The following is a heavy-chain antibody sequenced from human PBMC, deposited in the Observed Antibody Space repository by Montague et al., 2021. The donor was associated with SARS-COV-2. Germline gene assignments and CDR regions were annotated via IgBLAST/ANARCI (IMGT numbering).Heavy chain of an antibody. V-gene: IGHV4-39*01. Sequence: SLTCTVSGGSISSSSYYWGWIRRPPGKGLEWIGSIYYTGSPYYNPSPKIRLTISVDTSKNQFSLNLSSVTAADTAVYYCARRARWNIVVVVGDRHAFDLWGQGTMVTVSS. CDR1: GGSISSSSYY. J-gene: IGHJ3*01. CDR2: IYYTGSP. CDR3: ARRARWNIVVVVGDRHAFDL. D-gene: IGHD2-15*01.